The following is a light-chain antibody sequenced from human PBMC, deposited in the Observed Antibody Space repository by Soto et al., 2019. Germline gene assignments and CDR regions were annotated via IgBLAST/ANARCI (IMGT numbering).Light chain of an antibody. CDR3: CSYAGSYTFV. J-gene: IGLJ1*01. CDR1: SSDVGGYNF. Sequence: QSALTQPRSVSGSPGQSVTISCTGTSSDVGGYNFVSWYQQHPGKAPKVLIHDVTKRPSGVPDRFSGFKSGNTASLTISGLQAEDEADYYCCSYAGSYTFVFGTGTKVTVL. V-gene: IGLV2-11*01. CDR2: DVT.